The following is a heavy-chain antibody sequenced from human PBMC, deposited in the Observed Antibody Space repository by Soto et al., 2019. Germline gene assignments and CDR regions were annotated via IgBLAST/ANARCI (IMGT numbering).Heavy chain of an antibody. Sequence: GGSLRLSCAASGFTFDDYAMHWVRQAPGKGLEWVSGISWSSGSIGYADSVKGRFTMSRDNAKNSLYLQMNSLRAEDTALYYCAKSRGLLLHLDYWGQATLVTVSS. CDR1: GFTFDDYA. CDR2: ISWSSGSI. V-gene: IGHV3-9*01. CDR3: AKSRGLLLHLDY. J-gene: IGHJ4*02. D-gene: IGHD3-22*01.